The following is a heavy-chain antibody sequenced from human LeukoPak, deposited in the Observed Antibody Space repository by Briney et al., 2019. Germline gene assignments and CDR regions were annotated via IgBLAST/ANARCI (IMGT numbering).Heavy chain of an antibody. J-gene: IGHJ4*02. Sequence: GRSLRLSCAASGFTFSSYAMHWVRQAPGKGLEWVAVISYDGSNKYYADSVKGRFTISRDNSKNTLYLQMNSLRAEDTAVYYCAREHDFWSGCLDYWGQGTLVTVSS. V-gene: IGHV3-30-3*01. CDR1: GFTFSSYA. D-gene: IGHD3-3*01. CDR3: AREHDFWSGCLDY. CDR2: ISYDGSNK.